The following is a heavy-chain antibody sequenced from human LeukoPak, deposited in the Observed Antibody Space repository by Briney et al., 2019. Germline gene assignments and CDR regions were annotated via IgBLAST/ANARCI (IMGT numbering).Heavy chain of an antibody. CDR2: INPSGGST. V-gene: IGHV1-46*01. CDR3: AKENYGGTDRGYFDL. D-gene: IGHD4-23*01. CDR1: GYIFTNYY. J-gene: IGHJ2*01. Sequence: ASVRVSCKASGYIFTNYYIHWVRQAPGQGLEWMGIINPSGGSTSYAQKFQGRVTMTRDTSTSTVYMELSSLRSEDTAVYYCAKENYGGTDRGYFDLWGRGTLVTVSS.